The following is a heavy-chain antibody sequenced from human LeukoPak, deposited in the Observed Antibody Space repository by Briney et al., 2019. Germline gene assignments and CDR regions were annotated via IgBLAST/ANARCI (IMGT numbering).Heavy chain of an antibody. D-gene: IGHD2-2*02. V-gene: IGHV1-18*01. CDR3: AGYCSSTSCYIFGAFDI. Sequence: GASVKVSCKASGYTFTSYGISWVRQAPGQGLEWMGWISAYNGNTNYAQKLQGRVTMTTDTSTSTAYMELRSLRSDDTAVYYCAGYCSSTSCYIFGAFDIWGEGTMVTVSS. CDR1: GYTFTSYG. CDR2: ISAYNGNT. J-gene: IGHJ3*02.